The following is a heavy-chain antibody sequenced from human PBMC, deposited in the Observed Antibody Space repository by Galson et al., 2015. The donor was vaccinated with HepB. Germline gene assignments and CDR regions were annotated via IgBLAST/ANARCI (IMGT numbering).Heavy chain of an antibody. CDR1: GFTFSDYY. J-gene: IGHJ6*03. Sequence: SLRLSCAASGFTFSDYYMTWIRQAPGKGLEWVSCISSSGSTIYYADSVKGRFTISRDNAKNSLYLQMNSLRAEDTAVYYCARFGYCSGGSCYSAYHDYWYMDVWGKGTLVTVSS. CDR3: ARFGYCSGGSCYSAYHDYWYMDV. CDR2: ISSSGSTI. V-gene: IGHV3-11*01. D-gene: IGHD2-15*01.